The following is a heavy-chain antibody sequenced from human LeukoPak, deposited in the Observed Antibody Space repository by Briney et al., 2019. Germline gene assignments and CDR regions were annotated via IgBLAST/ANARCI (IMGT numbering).Heavy chain of an antibody. CDR2: IRYDGSNK. J-gene: IGHJ4*02. CDR1: GFTFSSYG. D-gene: IGHD3-10*01. V-gene: IGHV3-30*02. CDR3: AKDIRSGSYGGDY. Sequence: PGGSLRLSCAASGFTFSSYGMHWVRQAPGKGLEWVAFIRYDGSNKYYADSVKGRFTISRDNSKNTLYLQMNSLRAEDTAVNYCAKDIRSGSYGGDYWGQGTLVTVSS.